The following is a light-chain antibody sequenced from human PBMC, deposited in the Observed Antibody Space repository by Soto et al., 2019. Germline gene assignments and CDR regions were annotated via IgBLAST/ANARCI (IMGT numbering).Light chain of an antibody. CDR1: NSDVGGYNY. J-gene: IGLJ3*02. V-gene: IGLV2-14*01. CDR2: QVS. CDR3: SSFTSSHTGV. Sequence: QSALTQPASVSGSPGQSITISCTGTNSDVGGYNYVSWYQQHPGKAPKVMIYQVSNRPSGVSDRFSGSKSGNTASLTISGLQAEDEADYYCSSFTSSHTGVFGGGTKLTVL.